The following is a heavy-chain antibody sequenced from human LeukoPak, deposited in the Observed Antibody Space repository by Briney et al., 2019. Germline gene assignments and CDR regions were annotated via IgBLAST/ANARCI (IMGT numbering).Heavy chain of an antibody. J-gene: IGHJ6*02. CDR1: GGSFSGYY. Sequence: SETLSLTCAVYGGSFSGYYWGWIRQPPGKGLEWIGEINHSGSTNYNPSLKSRVTISVDTSKNQFSLKLSSVTAADTAVYYCASTRSYCSSTSCYPIYYYGMDVWGQGTTVTVSS. V-gene: IGHV4-34*01. CDR3: ASTRSYCSSTSCYPIYYYGMDV. CDR2: INHSGST. D-gene: IGHD2-2*01.